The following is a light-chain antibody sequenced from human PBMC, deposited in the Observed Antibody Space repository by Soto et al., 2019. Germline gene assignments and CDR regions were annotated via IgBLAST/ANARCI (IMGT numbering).Light chain of an antibody. V-gene: IGKV1-5*03. CDR2: RAS. J-gene: IGKJ1*01. Sequence: DVQMTQSPSTLSASVGDRVTITCRASQSVNTWLAWFQQKPGKAPKVLIYRASNLEIGVPSRFRGSGSGTEFILTISSLQPDDFATYYCQQYSGYPWTFGQGTKVEIK. CDR1: QSVNTW. CDR3: QQYSGYPWT.